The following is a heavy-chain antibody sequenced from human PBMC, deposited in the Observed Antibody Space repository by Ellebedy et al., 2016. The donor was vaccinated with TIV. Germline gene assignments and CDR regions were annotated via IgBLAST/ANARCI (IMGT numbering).Heavy chain of an antibody. CDR3: VRSSRQWLVYAMDV. J-gene: IGHJ6*02. CDR1: GYSFTSYW. V-gene: IGHV5-51*01. Sequence: GESLKISCKGSGYSFTSYWIGWVRQMPGKGLEWMGIIYPGDSDTRYSPSFQGQVTISADKSISTAYLQWSSLKAPDTAIYYCVRSSRQWLVYAMDVWGQGTTVTVSS. D-gene: IGHD6-19*01. CDR2: IYPGDSDT.